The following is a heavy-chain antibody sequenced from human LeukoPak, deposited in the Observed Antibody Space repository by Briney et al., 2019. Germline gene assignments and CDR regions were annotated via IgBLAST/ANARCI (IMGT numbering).Heavy chain of an antibody. Sequence: GGSLRLSYAASGFTVDDNAMRWVRQAPGKGLEWVSGISWNSGSIGYADSVKDRFTISRDNAKNSLYLQMNSLRAEDTAVYYCARDSRGAFDIWGQGTMVTVSS. J-gene: IGHJ3*02. CDR2: ISWNSGSI. V-gene: IGHV3-9*01. CDR1: GFTVDDNA. D-gene: IGHD3-10*01. CDR3: ARDSRGAFDI.